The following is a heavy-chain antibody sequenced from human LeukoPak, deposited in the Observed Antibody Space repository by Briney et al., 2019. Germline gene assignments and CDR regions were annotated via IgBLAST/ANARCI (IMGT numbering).Heavy chain of an antibody. CDR2: IYHSGST. CDR3: ARHRGFDYGDYELDY. CDR1: GYSISSGYY. V-gene: IGHV4-38-2*01. Sequence: SETLSLTCAVSGYSISSGYYWGWIRQPPGKGLEWIGSIYHSGSTYYNPSLKSRVTISVDTSKNQFSLKLSSVTAADTAVYYCARHRGFDYGDYELDYWSQGTLVTVSS. D-gene: IGHD4-17*01. J-gene: IGHJ4*02.